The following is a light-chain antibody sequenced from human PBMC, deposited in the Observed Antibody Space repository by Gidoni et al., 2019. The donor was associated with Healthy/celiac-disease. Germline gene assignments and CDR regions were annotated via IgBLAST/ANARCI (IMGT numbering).Light chain of an antibody. J-gene: IGKJ3*01. CDR1: QSVSSY. V-gene: IGKV3-11*01. CDR3: QQRSNWPGT. Sequence: EIVLTQSPATLSLSPGERATLSCRASQSVSSYLAWYQQKPGQAPRLLIYDASTRATGIPARFSGSGSGTDFTLTISSLEPEDFAVYYCQQRSNWPGTFGPGTKVDI. CDR2: DAS.